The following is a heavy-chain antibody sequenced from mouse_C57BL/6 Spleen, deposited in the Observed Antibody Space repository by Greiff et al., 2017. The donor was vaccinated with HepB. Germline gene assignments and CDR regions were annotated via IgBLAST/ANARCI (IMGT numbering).Heavy chain of an antibody. CDR1: GFTFSSYA. Sequence: EVKLMESGGGLVKPGGSLKLSCAASGFTFSSYAMSWVRQTPEKRLEWVATISDGGSYTYYPDNVKGRFTISRDNAKNNLYLQMSHLKSEDTAMYYCARIQNYYGSSYGAMDYWGQGTSVTVSS. V-gene: IGHV5-4*03. J-gene: IGHJ4*01. CDR2: ISDGGSYT. CDR3: ARIQNYYGSSYGAMDY. D-gene: IGHD1-1*01.